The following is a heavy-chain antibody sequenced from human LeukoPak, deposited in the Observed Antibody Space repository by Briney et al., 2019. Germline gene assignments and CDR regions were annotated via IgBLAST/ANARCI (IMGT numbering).Heavy chain of an antibody. J-gene: IGHJ4*02. CDR2: IYSGGST. Sequence: GGSLRLSCAASGFTFSSYWMSWVRQAPGKGLEWVSVIYSGGSTYYADSVKGRFTISRDNSKNTLYLQMNSLRAEDTAVYYCARVFGSSGYYSYYFDYWGQGTLVTVSS. V-gene: IGHV3-66*01. CDR3: ARVFGSSGYYSYYFDY. CDR1: GFTFSSYW. D-gene: IGHD3-22*01.